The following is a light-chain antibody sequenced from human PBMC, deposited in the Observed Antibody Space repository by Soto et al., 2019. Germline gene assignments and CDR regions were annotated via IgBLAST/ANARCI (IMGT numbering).Light chain of an antibody. V-gene: IGKV1-12*01. Sequence: DIQMTQSPPYVSASVGDRVTISCRACQDAGSWLSCVHQKPGGAPNLLIFHTSRKKSGVPPRFAGRGSVTEFTLTISGLQPEDFGTYYCQHADGLRALTFGGGTAVEI. CDR2: HTS. CDR1: QDAGSW. J-gene: IGKJ4*01. CDR3: QHADGLRALT.